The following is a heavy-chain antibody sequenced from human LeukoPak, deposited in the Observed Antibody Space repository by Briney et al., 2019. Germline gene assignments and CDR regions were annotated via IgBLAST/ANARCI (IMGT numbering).Heavy chain of an antibody. CDR3: AKDVTDIVVVPAAMGGWRSPHDY. Sequence: GGSLRLSCAASGFTFSSYGMHWVRQAPGKGLEWVAVISYDGSNKYYADSVKGRFTISRDNSKNTLYLQMNSLRAEDTAVYYCAKDVTDIVVVPAAMGGWRSPHDYWGQGTLVTVSS. CDR2: ISYDGSNK. D-gene: IGHD2-2*01. J-gene: IGHJ4*02. V-gene: IGHV3-30*18. CDR1: GFTFSSYG.